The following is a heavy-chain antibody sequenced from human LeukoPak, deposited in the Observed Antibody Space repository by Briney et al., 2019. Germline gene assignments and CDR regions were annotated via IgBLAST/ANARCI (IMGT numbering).Heavy chain of an antibody. D-gene: IGHD1-26*01. CDR2: IDTSSSTI. J-gene: IGHJ4*02. V-gene: IGHV3-48*04. CDR3: AREDTVTSGSPDY. Sequence: PGRSLRLSCLASGFTFSSYSMSWVRQAPGKGLEWVSYIDTSSSTIYYADSVKGRFTISRDNAKKSLYLQMNSLRVEDTAVYYCAREDTVTSGSPDYWGQGTLVTVSS. CDR1: GFTFSSYS.